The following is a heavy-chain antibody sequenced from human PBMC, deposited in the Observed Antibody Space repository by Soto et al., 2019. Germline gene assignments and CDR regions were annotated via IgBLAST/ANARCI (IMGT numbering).Heavy chain of an antibody. V-gene: IGHV1-69*01. D-gene: IGHD2-15*01. Sequence: QLVQSGAEVKKPGSSVKVSCEASGGTFSPYAVSWVRQAPGQGREWMGGIIPIIGTATSAQRFQGRVTMTADESTSTVFTELSNLTPTDAAVYYCARETPQGRGGDFYYGMALWGQGTTVTVSS. CDR1: GGTFSPYA. CDR2: IIPIIGTA. J-gene: IGHJ6*02. CDR3: ARETPQGRGGDFYYGMAL.